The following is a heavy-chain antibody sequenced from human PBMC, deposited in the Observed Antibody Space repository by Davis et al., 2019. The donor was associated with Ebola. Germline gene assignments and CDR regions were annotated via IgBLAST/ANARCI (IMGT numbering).Heavy chain of an antibody. CDR1: GGSISSSSYY. V-gene: IGHV4-39*07. J-gene: IGHJ3*02. D-gene: IGHD3-16*02. Sequence: MPSETLSLTCTVSGGSISSSSYYWGWIRQPPGKGLEWIGEINHSGSTNYNPSLKSRVTISVDTSKNQFSLKLSSVTAADTAVYYCARRIMITFGGIIVYVDAFDNWGQGTMVTVSS. CDR3: ARRIMITFGGIIVYVDAFDN. CDR2: INHSGST.